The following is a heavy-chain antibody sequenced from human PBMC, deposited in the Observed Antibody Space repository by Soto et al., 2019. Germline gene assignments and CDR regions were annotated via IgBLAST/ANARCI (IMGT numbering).Heavy chain of an antibody. J-gene: IGHJ4*02. D-gene: IGHD3-22*01. Sequence: GGSLRLSCAAPGFTFSSYALSWVRQAPGKGLDWVSAIASNGGTTYYADSVKGRFTISRDNSKNTLYLQMNSLRGEDTAVYYCAKRSRGPSGYFDCWGQGTQVTVSS. CDR2: IASNGGTT. V-gene: IGHV3-23*01. CDR1: GFTFSSYA. CDR3: AKRSRGPSGYFDC.